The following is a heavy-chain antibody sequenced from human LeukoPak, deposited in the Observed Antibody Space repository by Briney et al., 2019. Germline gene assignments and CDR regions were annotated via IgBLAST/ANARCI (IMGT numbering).Heavy chain of an antibody. CDR3: TTADSSGRFLIDY. CDR2: IKSKTDGGTA. V-gene: IGHV3-15*07. J-gene: IGHJ4*02. CDR1: GFAFTNAW. Sequence: PGGSLRLSCAASGFAFTNAWMNWVRQAPGKGLEWVGRIKSKTDGGTADYAAPVKGRFTISRDDSKNTLYLQMNSLKTEDTAVYYCTTADSSGRFLIDYWGQGALVTVSS. D-gene: IGHD3-22*01.